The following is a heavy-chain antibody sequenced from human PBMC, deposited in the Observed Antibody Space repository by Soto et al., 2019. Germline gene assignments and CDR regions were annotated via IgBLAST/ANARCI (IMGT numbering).Heavy chain of an antibody. CDR2: FSGGRGGT. D-gene: IGHD1-1*01. V-gene: IGHV3-23*01. CDR1: GFSISEYG. CDR3: VKWNGLGVS. Sequence: EVQLLESGGGSVQPGGSLKLSCAASGFSISEYGVTWVRQPPGKGLYWVSGFSGGRGGTFYADSVRGRFTISRDDSRNVVYQQMDSGGVEVTAVYYCVKWNGLGVSWGQGTLVTVSS. J-gene: IGHJ4*02.